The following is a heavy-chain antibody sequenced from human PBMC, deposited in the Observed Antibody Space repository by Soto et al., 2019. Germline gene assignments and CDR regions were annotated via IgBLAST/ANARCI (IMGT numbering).Heavy chain of an antibody. CDR1: GGTFSNHT. V-gene: IGHV1-69*02. CDR2: IIPILNIA. CDR3: ARVAEMGTVTNVCYYKIDV. D-gene: IGHD4-17*01. Sequence: QVQLVQSGAEVRKPGSSVKVSCKASGGTFSNHTISWVRQAPGQGLEWMGRIIPILNIANYAQKCEGRVTINAEKSTITAYIELSRLISEDTALYYCARVAEMGTVTNVCYYKIDVWCKGTPVTVSS. J-gene: IGHJ6*03.